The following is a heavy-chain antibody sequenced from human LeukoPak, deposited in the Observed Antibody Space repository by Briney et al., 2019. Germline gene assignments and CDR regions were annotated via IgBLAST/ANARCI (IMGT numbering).Heavy chain of an antibody. V-gene: IGHV3-48*03. CDR1: GFTFSSYE. Sequence: PGGSLRLSCAASGFTFSSYEMNWVRQAPGKGLEWVSYISSSGSTIYYADSVKGRFTISRDNAKNSLYLQMNSLRAEDTAVYYCARDSRGATPIVLDYWGQGTLVTVSS. CDR2: ISSSGSTI. CDR3: ARDSRGATPIVLDY. J-gene: IGHJ4*02. D-gene: IGHD1-26*01.